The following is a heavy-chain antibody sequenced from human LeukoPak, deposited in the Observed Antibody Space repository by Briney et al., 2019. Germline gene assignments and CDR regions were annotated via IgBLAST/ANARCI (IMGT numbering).Heavy chain of an antibody. J-gene: IGHJ4*02. CDR3: ASSSGWYYFDY. V-gene: IGHV4-59*01. CDR1: GGSISSYY. CDR2: IYYSGST. Sequence: SETLSLTCTVSGGSISSYYWSWIRQPPGKGLEWIGYIYYSGSTNYNPSLKSRVTTSVDTSKNQFSLKLSSVTAADTAVYYCASSSGWYYFDYWGQGTLVTVSS. D-gene: IGHD6-19*01.